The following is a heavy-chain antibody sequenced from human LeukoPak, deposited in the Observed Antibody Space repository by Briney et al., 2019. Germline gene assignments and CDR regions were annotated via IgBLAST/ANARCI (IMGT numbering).Heavy chain of an antibody. CDR3: ARGIYSSGWSYFDY. V-gene: IGHV3-23*01. Sequence: GGSLRLSCAASGFTFSNSAMSWVRQAPGKGLEWVSTLSGSGITTYYADSVKGRFTISRDNSKSTLYLQMNSLRAEDTAVYYCARGIYSSGWSYFDYWGHGTLVTVSS. D-gene: IGHD6-19*01. CDR1: GFTFSNSA. J-gene: IGHJ4*01. CDR2: LSGSGITT.